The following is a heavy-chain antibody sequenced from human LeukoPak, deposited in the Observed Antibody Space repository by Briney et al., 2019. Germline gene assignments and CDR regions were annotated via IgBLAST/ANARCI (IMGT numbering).Heavy chain of an antibody. D-gene: IGHD3-3*01. V-gene: IGHV3-23*01. CDR1: GFTFNRNA. Sequence: GGSLRLSCAASGFTFNRNAISWVRQAPGKGLEWVSTIGGSGDKTFYADSVKGRFTISRDNSKNTLYLQMNSLRAEDTAVYYCAKGGGFWSGYYVYWGQGTLVTVSS. J-gene: IGHJ4*02. CDR2: IGGSGDKT. CDR3: AKGGGFWSGYYVY.